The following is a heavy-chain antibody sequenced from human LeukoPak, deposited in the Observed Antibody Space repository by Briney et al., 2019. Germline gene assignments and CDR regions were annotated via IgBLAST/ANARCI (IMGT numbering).Heavy chain of an antibody. CDR3: ARGPLGGESFDI. V-gene: IGHV4-61*02. CDR2: IYTSGST. J-gene: IGHJ3*02. D-gene: IGHD3-16*01. CDR1: GGSISSGSYY. Sequence: SETLSLTCTVSGGSISSGSYYWSWIRQPAGKGLEWIGRIYTSGSTNYNPSLKSRVTISVDTSKNQFSLNLTSVTAADTAVYYCARGPLGGESFDIWGQGTMVTVSS.